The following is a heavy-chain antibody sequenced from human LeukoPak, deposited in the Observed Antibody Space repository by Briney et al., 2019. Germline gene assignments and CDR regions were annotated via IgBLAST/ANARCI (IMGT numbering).Heavy chain of an antibody. J-gene: IGHJ4*02. CDR1: GYTFTSYG. CDR2: ISAYNGNT. Sequence: ASVKVSCKASGYTFTSYGISWVRQAPGQGLEWMGWISAYNGNTNYAQKFQDRVTMTTDTPTSTAYMELRSLRSDDTAVYYCARDPRIAAAALFDYWGQGTLVTVSS. D-gene: IGHD6-13*01. V-gene: IGHV1-18*01. CDR3: ARDPRIAAAALFDY.